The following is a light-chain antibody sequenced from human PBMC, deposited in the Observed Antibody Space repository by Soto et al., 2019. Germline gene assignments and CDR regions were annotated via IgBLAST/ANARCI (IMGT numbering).Light chain of an antibody. Sequence: DIQMTQSPSSLSASVGDRVTITCRASQSISSFFNWYQQKAGKAPKLLIYAASSLQSGVPSRFSGSGSGTDFTLTISSLQPEDFASYYCQQSYSTPPTFGQGTKVEIK. CDR2: AAS. CDR1: QSISSF. CDR3: QQSYSTPPT. J-gene: IGKJ1*01. V-gene: IGKV1-39*01.